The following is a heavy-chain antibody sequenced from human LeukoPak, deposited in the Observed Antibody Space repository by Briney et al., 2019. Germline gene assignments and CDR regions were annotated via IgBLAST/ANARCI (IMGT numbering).Heavy chain of an antibody. J-gene: IGHJ4*02. CDR3: ARVSAMVTAIDY. Sequence: GGSLRLSCAASGFTVSTNYMNWVRQAPGKGLEWVAFIRYDGSNKYYADSVKGRFTISRGNSKNTLYLQMNSLRAEDTAVYYCARVSAMVTAIDYWGEGTLVTVSS. V-gene: IGHV3-30*02. CDR1: GFTVSTNY. D-gene: IGHD5-18*01. CDR2: IRYDGSNK.